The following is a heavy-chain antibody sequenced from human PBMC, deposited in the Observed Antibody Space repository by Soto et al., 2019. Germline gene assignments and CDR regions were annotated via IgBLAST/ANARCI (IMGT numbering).Heavy chain of an antibody. D-gene: IGHD5-18*01. V-gene: IGHV3-49*04. CDR1: GFTFGDYA. CDR2: IRSKAYGGTT. J-gene: IGHJ4*02. CDR3: TSSGYSYSDYFDY. Sequence: LRLSCTASGFTFGDYAMSWVRQAPGKGLEWVGFIRSKAYGGTTGYAASVKGRFTISRDDSKSIAYLQMNSLKTEDTAVYYCTSSGYSYSDYFDYWGQGTLVTVSS.